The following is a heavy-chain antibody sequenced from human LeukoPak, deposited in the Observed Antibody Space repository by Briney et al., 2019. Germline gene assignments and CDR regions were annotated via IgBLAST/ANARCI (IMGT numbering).Heavy chain of an antibody. CDR3: ASTEDLLAGAFDY. J-gene: IGHJ4*02. V-gene: IGHV4-59*01. Sequence: SETLSLTCTVSGGSISSYYWSWIRQPPGKGLEWIGYIYYSGSTNYNPSLKSRVTISVDTSKNQFSLKLSSVTAADTAVYYCASTEDLLAGAFDYWGQGTLVTVSS. D-gene: IGHD1-26*01. CDR2: IYYSGST. CDR1: GGSISSYY.